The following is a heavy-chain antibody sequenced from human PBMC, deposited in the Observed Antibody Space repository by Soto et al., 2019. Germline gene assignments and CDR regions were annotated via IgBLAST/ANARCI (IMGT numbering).Heavy chain of an antibody. CDR2: IYSGGDT. CDR3: GRGSAQPYCYYIWGSPLGY. V-gene: IGHV3-53*04. J-gene: IGHJ4*02. Sequence: GGSLRLSCAASGFTVSSNYMSWVRQAPGKGLEWVSVIYSGGDTYYADSVKGRFTISRHNSKNTLYLQMNSLRAEDTAVYYCGRGSAQPYCYYIWGSPLGYWGRGPLVPVSS. D-gene: IGHD3-16*01. CDR1: GFTVSSNY.